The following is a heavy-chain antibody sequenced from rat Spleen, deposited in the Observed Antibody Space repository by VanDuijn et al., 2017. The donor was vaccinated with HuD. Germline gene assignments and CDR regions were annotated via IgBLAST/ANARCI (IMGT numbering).Heavy chain of an antibody. CDR2: ITDRGDST. CDR3: TTGVY. V-gene: IGHV5-27*01. CDR1: GFTYSNYY. Sequence: EVQLVESGGGLVQPGRSMKLSCAASGFTYSNYYMAWVRQAPTKGLEWVASITDRGDSTYYRDSVQGRFTISRDNAKTTLYLQMDSLRSEDTATYYCTTGVYWGHGVMVTVSS. J-gene: IGHJ2*01.